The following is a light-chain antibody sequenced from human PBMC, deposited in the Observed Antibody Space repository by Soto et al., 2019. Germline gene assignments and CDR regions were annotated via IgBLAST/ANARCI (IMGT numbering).Light chain of an antibody. CDR1: SSDVGGYNY. CDR3: SSYTSSSTLVV. Sequence: QSALTQPASVSGSPGQSITISCTGTSSDVGGYNYVSWYQQHPGQAPKLMIYDVGNRPSGVSNRFSGSKSGNTASLTISGLQAEDEADDYCSSYTSSSTLVVFGGGTKLTVL. CDR2: DVG. J-gene: IGLJ2*01. V-gene: IGLV2-14*01.